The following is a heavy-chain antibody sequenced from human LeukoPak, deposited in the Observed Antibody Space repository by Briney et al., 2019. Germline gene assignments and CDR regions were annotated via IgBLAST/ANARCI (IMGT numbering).Heavy chain of an antibody. CDR1: GGSFSGYY. V-gene: IGHV4-34*01. D-gene: IGHD1-26*01. CDR3: ARGPIVGATIDY. CDR2: ISHSGST. Sequence: SETLSLTCAVYGGSFSGYYWSWICQPPGKGLEWIGEISHSGSTNYNPSLKSRVTISVDTSKNQFSLKLSSVTAADTAVYYCARGPIVGATIDYWGQGTLVTVSS. J-gene: IGHJ4*02.